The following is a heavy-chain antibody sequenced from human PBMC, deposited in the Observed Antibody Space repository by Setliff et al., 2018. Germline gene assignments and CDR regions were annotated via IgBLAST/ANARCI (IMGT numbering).Heavy chain of an antibody. CDR2: ISSSSSYI. J-gene: IGHJ4*02. Sequence: PGGSLRLSCEASGFTFSTYSMNWVRQAPGKGLEWVSSISSSSSYIYYADSVKGRFTISRDNAKNSLYLQMNSLRAEDTAVYYCATHPIVVVPAGNYWGQGTLVTVSS. V-gene: IGHV3-21*01. D-gene: IGHD2-2*01. CDR1: GFTFSTYS. CDR3: ATHPIVVVPAGNY.